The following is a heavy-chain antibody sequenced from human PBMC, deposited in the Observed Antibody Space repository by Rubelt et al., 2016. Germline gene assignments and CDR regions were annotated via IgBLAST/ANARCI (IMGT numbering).Heavy chain of an antibody. Sequence: RGLEWLGRTYYRSKWYNDYAVSVKSRITINPDTSKNQFSLQLNSVTPEDTAVYYCARPSSSGSYGYWGQGTLVTVSS. J-gene: IGHJ4*02. V-gene: IGHV6-1*01. CDR2: TYYRSKWYN. CDR3: ARPSSSGSYGY. D-gene: IGHD1-26*01.